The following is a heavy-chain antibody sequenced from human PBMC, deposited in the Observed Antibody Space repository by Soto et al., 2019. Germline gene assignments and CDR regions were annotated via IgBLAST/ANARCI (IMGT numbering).Heavy chain of an antibody. J-gene: IGHJ6*02. Sequence: PGGSLRLSCVASGLRFNDFTMNWVRQTPGKGLEWVSSITSTSSYAYYADSVKGRFSISRDNSKNSLYLHMSSLRAEDTAVYYCVRDPSEYTSSSYYNYYGLDVWGQGTTVTVS. D-gene: IGHD6-6*01. V-gene: IGHV3-21*01. CDR2: ITSTSSYA. CDR3: VRDPSEYTSSSYYNYYGLDV. CDR1: GLRFNDFT.